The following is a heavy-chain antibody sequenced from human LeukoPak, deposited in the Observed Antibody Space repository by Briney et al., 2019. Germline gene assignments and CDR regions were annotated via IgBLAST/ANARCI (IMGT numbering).Heavy chain of an antibody. J-gene: IGHJ6*02. Sequence: GGSLRLSCAASGFTFSGSAMHWVRQASGKGLEWVGRIRSKANSYATAYAASVKGRFTISRDDSKNTAYLQMNSLKTEDTAVYYCTRHQASYYYGMDVWGQGTTVTVSS. V-gene: IGHV3-73*01. CDR2: IRSKANSYAT. CDR3: TRHQASYYYGMDV. CDR1: GFTFSGSA.